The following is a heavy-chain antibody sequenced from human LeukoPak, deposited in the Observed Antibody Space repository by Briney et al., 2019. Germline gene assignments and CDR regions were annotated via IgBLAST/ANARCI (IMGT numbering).Heavy chain of an antibody. V-gene: IGHV1-18*01. CDR1: GYAFDYYG. D-gene: IGHD3-3*01. J-gene: IGHJ4*02. CDR3: QRVTIFGVVIDFDY. CDR2: ISLNNGNT. Sequence: ASVKVSCKASGYAFDYYGITWVRQAPGQGLEWVGWISLNNGNTHYTKYAQKFQGRVTLTADTSTATAYMELRGLRSDDTAVYYCQRVTIFGVVIDFDYWGQGPLVAVSS.